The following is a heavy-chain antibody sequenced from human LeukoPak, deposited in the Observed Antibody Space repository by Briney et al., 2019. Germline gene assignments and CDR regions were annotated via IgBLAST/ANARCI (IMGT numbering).Heavy chain of an antibody. V-gene: IGHV4-30-4*01. CDR3: ARDFYYDSSGYFWYFDL. CDR1: GGSISSGDYY. D-gene: IGHD3-22*01. Sequence: PSETLSLTCTVSGGSISSGDYYWSWIRQPPGKGLGGIGYIYYSGSTYYNPSLKSRVTISVDTSKNQFSLKLSSVTAADTAVYYCARDFYYDSSGYFWYFDLWGRGTLVTVSS. J-gene: IGHJ2*01. CDR2: IYYSGST.